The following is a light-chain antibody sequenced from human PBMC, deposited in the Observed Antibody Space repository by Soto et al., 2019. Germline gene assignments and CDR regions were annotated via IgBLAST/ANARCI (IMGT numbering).Light chain of an antibody. CDR3: QQYNNWPRT. CDR1: RTVSNR. Sequence: EILMTQSPDTLSVSPGERVTLSCRASRTVSNRLAWYQHKPGQAPRLLISGASAGATGIPARFSGSGSGTEFTLTISSLQSEDFAVYYCQQYNNWPRTFGQGTKVDIK. J-gene: IGKJ1*01. CDR2: GAS. V-gene: IGKV3-15*01.